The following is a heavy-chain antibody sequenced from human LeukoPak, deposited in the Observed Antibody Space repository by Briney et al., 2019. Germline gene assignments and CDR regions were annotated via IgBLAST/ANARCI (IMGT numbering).Heavy chain of an antibody. CDR1: GSTFTIYS. J-gene: IGHJ5*02. D-gene: IGHD2-2*01. V-gene: IGHV1-18*01. Sequence: GASVNVSFKASGSTFTIYSISWVRQAPGQGLELVGWISAYNGNTNYAQKLQGRVTMTTDTSTSTAYMELRILRSEDTAVYYCARGPQRIVVVPAAMDNWFDPWGQGTLVTVSS. CDR2: ISAYNGNT. CDR3: ARGPQRIVVVPAAMDNWFDP.